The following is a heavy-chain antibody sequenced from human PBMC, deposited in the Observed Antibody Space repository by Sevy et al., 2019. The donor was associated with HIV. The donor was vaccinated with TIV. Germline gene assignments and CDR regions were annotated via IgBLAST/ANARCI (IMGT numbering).Heavy chain of an antibody. D-gene: IGHD3-22*01. CDR2: FDPEDGET. CDR3: AITKDYYDNSGSPFDY. J-gene: IGHJ4*02. CDR1: GYTLTKLA. V-gene: IGHV1-24*01. Sequence: ASVKVSCKVSGYTLTKLAMHWVRQAPGKGLEWMGTFDPEDGETIYAQKFQGRVTMTEDTYIDTAYMELSSLRSEDTAVFYCAITKDYYDNSGSPFDYWGQGTLVTVSS.